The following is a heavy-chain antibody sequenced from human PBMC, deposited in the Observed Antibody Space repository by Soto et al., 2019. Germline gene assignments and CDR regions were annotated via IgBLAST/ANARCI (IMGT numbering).Heavy chain of an antibody. Sequence: GGSLRLSCAASGFTFSNYALAWVRQAPGTGLEWVSGIIGSGGSTFYPDSVKGRFTISRDNSKNTLYLQMNSLRAEDTAVYYCASNYGTLIGANYFDYWGQGALVTVSS. CDR1: GFTFSNYA. CDR2: IIGSGGST. J-gene: IGHJ4*02. D-gene: IGHD3-16*01. CDR3: ASNYGTLIGANYFDY. V-gene: IGHV3-23*01.